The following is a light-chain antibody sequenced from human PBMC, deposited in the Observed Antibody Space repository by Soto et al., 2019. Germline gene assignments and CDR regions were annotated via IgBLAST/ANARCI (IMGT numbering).Light chain of an antibody. V-gene: IGLV1-40*01. CDR3: SSYTTSYFYV. CDR1: SSNIGADYD. Sequence: QSVLTQPPSVSGAPGQRLTISCTGSSSNIGADYDVHWYQQLPGTAPKLLIYANSNRPSGVPDRFSASKSAFTASLTISGLQAEDEAHYYCSSYTTSYFYVFGPGTKLTVL. CDR2: ANS. J-gene: IGLJ1*01.